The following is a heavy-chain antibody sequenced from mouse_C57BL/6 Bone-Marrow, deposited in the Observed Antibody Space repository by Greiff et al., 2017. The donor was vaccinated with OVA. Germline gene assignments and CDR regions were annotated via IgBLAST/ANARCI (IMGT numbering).Heavy chain of an antibody. CDR2: IDPENGDT. Sequence: VQLKESGAELVRPGASVKLSCTASGFNIKDDYMHWVKQRPEQGLEWIGWIDPENGDTEYASKFQGKATITADTSSNTAYLQLSSLTSEDTAVYYCTTCSYGSRPHYWGQGTTLTVSS. CDR3: TTCSYGSRPHY. V-gene: IGHV14-4*01. D-gene: IGHD1-1*01. CDR1: GFNIKDDY. J-gene: IGHJ2*01.